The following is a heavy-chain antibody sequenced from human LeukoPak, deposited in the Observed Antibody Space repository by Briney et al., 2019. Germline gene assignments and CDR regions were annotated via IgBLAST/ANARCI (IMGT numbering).Heavy chain of an antibody. CDR3: ARGLWSGYPYYFDY. J-gene: IGHJ4*02. CDR1: GGSIISYY. D-gene: IGHD3-3*01. Sequence: SETLSLTCTVSGGSIISYYWSWIRQPPGKGLEWIGYISYSGTTNYNPSLKSRLTISVDTSKNHFSLKLNSVTAADTAVYYCARGLWSGYPYYFDYWGQGTLVTVSS. V-gene: IGHV4-59*08. CDR2: ISYSGTT.